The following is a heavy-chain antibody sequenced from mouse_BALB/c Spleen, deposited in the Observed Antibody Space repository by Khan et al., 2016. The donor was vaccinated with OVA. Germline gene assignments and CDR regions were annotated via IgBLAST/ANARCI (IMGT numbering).Heavy chain of an antibody. CDR1: GYTFTDYY. CDR3: AGRFDF. Sequence: QVQLQQSGPELVKPGASVKISCKASGYTFTDYYKNWVQQKPGQGLEWLGWIYPGSTNAKYNEKFKGKATLTVDPSSSTAFMQLSSLSSDDSSVYICAGRFDFWCQVSTLTVST. J-gene: IGHJ2*01. V-gene: IGHV1-84*02. CDR2: IYPGSTNA.